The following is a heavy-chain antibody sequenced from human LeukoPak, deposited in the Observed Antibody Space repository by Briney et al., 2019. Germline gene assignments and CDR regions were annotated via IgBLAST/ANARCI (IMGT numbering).Heavy chain of an antibody. J-gene: IGHJ4*02. CDR2: INPNTGGA. CDR1: EYTFTDYY. V-gene: IGHV1-2*02. Sequence: ASVKVSCKASEYTFTDYYVHWVRQAPEQGLEWMGWINPNTGGANYAQKFQGRVTMTRDTSISTGYLDLSGLRSDDTAVYYCARAKANWGSGDYWGQGTLVTVSS. D-gene: IGHD7-27*01. CDR3: ARAKANWGSGDY.